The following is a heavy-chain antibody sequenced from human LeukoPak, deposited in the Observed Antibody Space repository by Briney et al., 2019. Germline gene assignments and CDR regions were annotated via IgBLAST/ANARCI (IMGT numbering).Heavy chain of an antibody. D-gene: IGHD6-13*01. Sequence: PGRSLRLSCAASGFTFSSYATSWVRQAPGKGLEWVSTISSSGGSTYYADSVKGRVTISRDISTNTLSLQMNSLRAEDTAVYYCAKDRGISAAGTLFDYWGQGTLVTVSS. V-gene: IGHV3-23*01. CDR1: GFTFSSYA. J-gene: IGHJ4*02. CDR2: ISSSGGST. CDR3: AKDRGISAAGTLFDY.